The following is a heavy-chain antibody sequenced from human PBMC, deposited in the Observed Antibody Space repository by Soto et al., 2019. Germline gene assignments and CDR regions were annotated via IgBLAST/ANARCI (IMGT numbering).Heavy chain of an antibody. CDR2: IYWNDDK. J-gene: IGHJ4*02. D-gene: IGHD3-3*01. CDR3: AHRILKRTYYDFWSGYYGPFDY. Sequence: SGPTLVNPTQTLTLTCTFSGFSLSTSGVGVGWIRQPPGKALEWLALIYWNDDKRYSPSLKSRLTITKDTSKNQVVLTMTNMDPVDTATYYCAHRILKRTYYDFWSGYYGPFDYWSQGTLVTVSS. V-gene: IGHV2-5*01. CDR1: GFSLSTSGVG.